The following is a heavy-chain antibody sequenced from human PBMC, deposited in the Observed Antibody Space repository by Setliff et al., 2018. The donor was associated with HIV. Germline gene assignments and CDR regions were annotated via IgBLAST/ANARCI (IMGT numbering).Heavy chain of an antibody. CDR1: GYDFRRYG. CDR2: ISPQNGKT. Sequence: GASVKVSCKASGYDFRRYGIAWVRQVPGHGLEWMGWISPQNGKTKYAQRFQGRVTMTRDTSISTAYMEVSRLRSDDTAVYYCARDHCSSSGCYEYPYNGMDVWGQGTTVTVSS. D-gene: IGHD2-2*01. V-gene: IGHV1-18*01. J-gene: IGHJ6*02. CDR3: ARDHCSSSGCYEYPYNGMDV.